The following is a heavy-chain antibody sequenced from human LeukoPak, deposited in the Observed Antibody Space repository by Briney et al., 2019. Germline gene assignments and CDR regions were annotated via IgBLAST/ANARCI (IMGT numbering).Heavy chain of an antibody. J-gene: IGHJ4*02. V-gene: IGHV3-74*01. CDR1: GFTFSSYW. Sequence: GGSLRLPCAASGFTFSSYWMHWVRQAPGKGLVWVSHINGDGTTTNYADSVKGRFTISRDNAKNTVYLQMNSLRAEDTAVYYCARDATRGGDNDYWGQGTRVIVSS. CDR2: INGDGTTT. D-gene: IGHD2-21*02. CDR3: ARDATRGGDNDY.